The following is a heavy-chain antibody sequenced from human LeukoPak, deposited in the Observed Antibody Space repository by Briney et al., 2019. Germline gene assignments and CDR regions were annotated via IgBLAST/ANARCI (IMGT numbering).Heavy chain of an antibody. CDR2: ISYDGSNK. V-gene: IGHV3-30-3*01. CDR1: GFTFSSYA. D-gene: IGHD1-14*01. Sequence: GGSLRLSCAASGFTFSSYAMHWVRQAPGKGLEWVAVISYDGSNKYYADSVKGRFTISRDNSKNTLYLQMNSLRAEDTAVYYCAKDTNRVMDVWGQGTAVTVSS. J-gene: IGHJ6*02. CDR3: AKDTNRVMDV.